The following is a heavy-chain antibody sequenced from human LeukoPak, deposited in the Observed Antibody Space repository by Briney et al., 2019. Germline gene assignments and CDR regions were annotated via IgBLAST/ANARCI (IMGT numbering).Heavy chain of an antibody. D-gene: IGHD6-19*01. V-gene: IGHV1-69*13. Sequence: SVKVSCKASGGTFSSYAISWVRQAPGQGLEWMGGIIPIFGTANYAQKFQGRVTITADESTSTAYMELSSLRSEDTAVYYCARAPIRVAVAEDWFDPWGQGTLVTVSS. CDR3: ARAPIRVAVAEDWFDP. J-gene: IGHJ5*02. CDR1: GGTFSSYA. CDR2: IIPIFGTA.